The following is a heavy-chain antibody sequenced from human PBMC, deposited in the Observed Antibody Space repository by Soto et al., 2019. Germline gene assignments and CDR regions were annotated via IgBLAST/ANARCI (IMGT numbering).Heavy chain of an antibody. Sequence: PSETLSLPCPVSGCSISSGGYYWSWIRQHPGKGLEWIGYIYYSGSTYYNPSLKSRVTISVDTSKNQFSLKLSSVTAADTAVYYCARDFRRMDVWGQGTTVTVSS. CDR2: IYYSGST. CDR3: ARDFRRMDV. J-gene: IGHJ6*02. V-gene: IGHV4-31*03. CDR1: GCSISSGGYY.